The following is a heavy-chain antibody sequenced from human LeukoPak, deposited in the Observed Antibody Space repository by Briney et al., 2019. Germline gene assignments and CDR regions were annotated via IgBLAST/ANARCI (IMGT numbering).Heavy chain of an antibody. Sequence: GGSLRLSCAASRFTFSSYGMHWVRQAPGKGLEWVAFIRYDGSNKYYADSVKGRFTISRDNSKNTLYLQMNSLRAEDTAVYYCAKEMKYCSSTSCYTPFDYWGQGTLVTVSS. CDR1: RFTFSSYG. V-gene: IGHV3-30*02. CDR2: IRYDGSNK. J-gene: IGHJ4*02. CDR3: AKEMKYCSSTSCYTPFDY. D-gene: IGHD2-2*02.